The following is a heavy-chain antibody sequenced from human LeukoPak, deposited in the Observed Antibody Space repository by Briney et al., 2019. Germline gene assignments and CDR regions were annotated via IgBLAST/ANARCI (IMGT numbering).Heavy chain of an antibody. V-gene: IGHV4-38-2*02. CDR3: ARGSADSYGHPQPPDY. Sequence: KSSGTLSLTCTISNYSITSGYYWGWIRQPPGKGLEWIGSIYHSGGTYYNPSLKSRVTISVDTSKNQFSLKLSSVTAADTAVYYCARGSADSYGHPQPPDYWGQGTLVTVSS. D-gene: IGHD5-18*01. CDR2: IYHSGGT. CDR1: NYSITSGYY. J-gene: IGHJ4*02.